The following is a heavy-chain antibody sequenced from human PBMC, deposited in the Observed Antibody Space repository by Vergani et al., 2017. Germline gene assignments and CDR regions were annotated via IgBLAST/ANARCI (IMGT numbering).Heavy chain of an antibody. CDR3: AKHFRGWGIDY. J-gene: IGHJ4*01. Sequence: QVQLVESGGGVVQRGGSLRLSCATSGFTLSNYDMQWIRQGPGKGLEFVAFIQFDGSNQYYADSVKGRFTLSRDFSKNTLYLQMNSLRTDDTATYYCAKHFRGWGIDYCGHGT. CDR1: GFTLSNYD. V-gene: IGHV3-30*02. CDR2: IQFDGSNQ. D-gene: IGHD3-16*01.